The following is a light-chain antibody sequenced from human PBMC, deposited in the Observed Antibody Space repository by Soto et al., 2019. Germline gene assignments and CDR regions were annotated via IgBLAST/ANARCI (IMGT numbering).Light chain of an antibody. CDR1: GGHTSYR. CDR3: ETWGSNPWV. J-gene: IGLJ3*02. Sequence: QSVLTQPSSASASLGSSVKLACTLSGGHTSYRVAWHQQQPGKAPRFLMKVYQSGDYDRGTGIPARFSASSSGADRYLTLSTRQSEDEADSYCETWGSNPWVFGGGTKLTVL. CDR2: VYQSGDY. V-gene: IGLV4-60*03.